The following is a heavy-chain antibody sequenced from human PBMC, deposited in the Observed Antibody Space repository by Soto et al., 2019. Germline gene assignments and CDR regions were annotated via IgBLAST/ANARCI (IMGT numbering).Heavy chain of an antibody. CDR3: YRARGGSLSMTHYCCGLDV. J-gene: IGHJ6*02. Sequence: QVQLVESGGGVVQPGTSLRLSCAASGFSFSSHGMHWVRQAPGKGLEWVALITFDGSIKYYGDSVKGRLSISRDNDKNKQKLHIHSLRTEGAAAYYYYRARGGSLSMTHYCCGLDVWGQGTTVTVTS. CDR2: ITFDGSIK. D-gene: IGHD1-26*01. V-gene: IGHV3-30*03. CDR1: GFSFSSHG.